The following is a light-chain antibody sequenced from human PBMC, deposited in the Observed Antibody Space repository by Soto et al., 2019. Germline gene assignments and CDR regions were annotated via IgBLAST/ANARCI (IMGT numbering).Light chain of an antibody. CDR1: SSDVGSYNL. Sequence: QSALTQPASVSGSPGQSITISCTGTSSDVGSYNLVSWYQQHPDKAPKLMIYEGSKRPSGVSNRFSGSKSGNTASLTISGLQAEDEADYYCCSYAGSSTFWVFGGGTQLTVL. V-gene: IGLV2-23*03. CDR2: EGS. CDR3: CSYAGSSTFWV. J-gene: IGLJ3*02.